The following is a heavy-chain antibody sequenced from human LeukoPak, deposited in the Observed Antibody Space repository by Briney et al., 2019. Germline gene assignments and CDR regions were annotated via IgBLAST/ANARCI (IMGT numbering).Heavy chain of an antibody. D-gene: IGHD6-13*01. CDR1: GYTFTGYY. J-gene: IGHJ4*02. CDR3: ARGLAAAGAVDY. Sequence: ASVKVSCKASGYTFTGYYMHWVRQAPGQGLEWMGWINPNSGGTNYAQKFQGRVTMTRDTSISTVYMELSRLRSDDTAVYYCARGLAAAGAVDYWGQGTLVTVSS. V-gene: IGHV1-2*02. CDR2: INPNSGGT.